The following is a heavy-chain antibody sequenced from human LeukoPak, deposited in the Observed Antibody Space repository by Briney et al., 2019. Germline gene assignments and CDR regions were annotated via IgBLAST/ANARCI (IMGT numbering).Heavy chain of an antibody. CDR1: GFTFSSYG. V-gene: IGHV3-30*18. Sequence: GGSLRLSCAASGFTFSSYGMHWVRQAPGKGLEWVAVISYDGSNKYYADSVKGRFTISRDNSKNTLYLQMNSLRAEDTAVYYCAKCGGLYYDYVWGSSNYYFDYWGQGTLVTVSS. CDR2: ISYDGSNK. CDR3: AKCGGLYYDYVWGSSNYYFDY. D-gene: IGHD3-16*01. J-gene: IGHJ4*02.